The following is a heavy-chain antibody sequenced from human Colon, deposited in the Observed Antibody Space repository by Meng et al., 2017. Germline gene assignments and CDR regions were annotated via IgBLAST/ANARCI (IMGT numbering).Heavy chain of an antibody. CDR1: DGSISGYY. CDR2: SYDSGST. D-gene: IGHD2/OR15-2a*01. J-gene: IGHJ4*02. CDR3: ARERNSCGCLAFDY. V-gene: IGHV4-59*12. Sequence: GSLRLSCTVSDGSISGYYWSWIRQPPGKGLEWIGWSYDSGSTNYNPSLKSRVTISVDASQSQFSLKLRSVTAADTAVYYYARERNSCGCLAFDYWGQGILVTVSS.